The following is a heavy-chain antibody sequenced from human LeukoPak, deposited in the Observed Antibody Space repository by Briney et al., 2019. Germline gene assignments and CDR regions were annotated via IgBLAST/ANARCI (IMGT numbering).Heavy chain of an antibody. J-gene: IGHJ4*02. V-gene: IGHV5-10-1*01. CDR3: ARHEVGYYYGSGSYSRSYYFDY. D-gene: IGHD3-10*01. CDR1: GYSFTSYW. Sequence: GESLKISCKGSGYSFTSYWISGVRQIPGKGLEWMGRIDTGDSYTNYSPSFQGHVTISADKSISTAYLQWSSLKASGTAMYYCARHEVGYYYGSGSYSRSYYFDYWGQGTLVTVSS. CDR2: IDTGDSYT.